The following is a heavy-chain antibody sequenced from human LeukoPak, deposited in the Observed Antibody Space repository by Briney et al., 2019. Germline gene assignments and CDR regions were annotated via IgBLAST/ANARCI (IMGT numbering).Heavy chain of an antibody. CDR2: MNSDGTTT. J-gene: IGHJ5*02. V-gene: IGHV3-74*01. D-gene: IGHD3-10*01. Sequence: GGSLRLSCAASGFSSSDYWMHWVRHAPGKGLVWVSRMNSDGTTTNYADSVKGRFTISRDNAKNTLYLQMDSLRAEDTAVYYCARGRGPYGWFDPWGQGTLVTVSS. CDR3: ARGRGPYGWFDP. CDR1: GFSSSDYW.